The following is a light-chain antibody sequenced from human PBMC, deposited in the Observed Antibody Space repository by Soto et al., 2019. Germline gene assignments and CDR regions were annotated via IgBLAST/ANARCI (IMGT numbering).Light chain of an antibody. CDR1: QIISSY. Sequence: DIQMTQSPSSVCASVGDRVTITCRASQIISSYLNWYQQKPGKAPKLLIYAASSLQSSVPSRFSGSGSRTDFTLTISSLQPEYFATYYCQHSYSTHLMYPVAQGTNVDNK. CDR3: QHSYSTHLMYP. CDR2: AAS. V-gene: IGKV1-39*01. J-gene: IGKJ2*01.